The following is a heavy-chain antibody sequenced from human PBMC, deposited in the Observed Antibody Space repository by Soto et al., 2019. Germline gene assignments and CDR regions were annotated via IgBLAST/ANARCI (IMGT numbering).Heavy chain of an antibody. J-gene: IGHJ6*02. D-gene: IGHD6-13*01. CDR2: INHSGST. CDR3: ARGGKAAKYYYYYYGMDV. CDR1: GGSFSGYY. Sequence: SETLSLTCAVYGGSFSGYYWSWIRQPPGKGLEWIGEINHSGSTNYNPSLKSRVTISVDTSKNQFSLKLSSVTAADTAVYYCARGGKAAKYYYYYYGMDVWGQGTTVTVSS. V-gene: IGHV4-34*01.